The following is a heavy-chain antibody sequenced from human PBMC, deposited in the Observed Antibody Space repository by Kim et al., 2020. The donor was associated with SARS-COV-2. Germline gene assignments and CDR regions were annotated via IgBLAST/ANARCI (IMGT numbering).Heavy chain of an antibody. J-gene: IGHJ4*01. CDR2: IFHTGST. Sequence: SETLSLTCTVSGGSISSSSYYWGWIRQPPGKGLEWIGSIFHTGSTYYNPSLKSRITISVDTSKNQFSLKLSSVTAADTDVYYCARPLGSFDSSGYFYWG. CDR1: GGSISSSSYY. V-gene: IGHV4-39*01. D-gene: IGHD3-22*01. CDR3: ARPLGSFDSSGYFY.